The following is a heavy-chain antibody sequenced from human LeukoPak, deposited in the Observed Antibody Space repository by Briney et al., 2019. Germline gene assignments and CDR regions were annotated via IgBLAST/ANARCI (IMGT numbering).Heavy chain of an antibody. CDR1: GYTFTSYY. Sequence: ASVKVSCKASGYTFTSYYMHWVRQAPGQGLEWMGIINPSGGSTSYAQKFQGRVTMARDMSTSTVYMELSSLRSEDTAVYHCARVGGARDFDYWGQGTLVTVSS. J-gene: IGHJ4*02. V-gene: IGHV1-46*01. D-gene: IGHD3-16*01. CDR2: INPSGGST. CDR3: ARVGGARDFDY.